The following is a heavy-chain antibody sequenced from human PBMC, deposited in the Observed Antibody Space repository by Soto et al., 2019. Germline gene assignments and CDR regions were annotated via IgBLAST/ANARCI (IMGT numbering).Heavy chain of an antibody. V-gene: IGHV1-18*01. CDR1: GYTFTSYG. CDR3: ARVGRSSGVRPNYYGDPAFDY. D-gene: IGHD4-17*01. J-gene: IGHJ4*02. CDR2: ISAYNGNT. Sequence: QVQLVQSGAEVKKPGASVKVSCKASGYTFTSYGISWVRQAPGQGLEWMGWISAYNGNTNYAQKLQGRVTMTTDTSTSTAYLEPRSLRSDDTAVYYCARVGRSSGVRPNYYGDPAFDYWGQGTLVNVSS.